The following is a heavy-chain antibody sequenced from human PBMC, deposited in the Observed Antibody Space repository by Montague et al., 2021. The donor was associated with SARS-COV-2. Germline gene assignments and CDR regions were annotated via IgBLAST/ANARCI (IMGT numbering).Heavy chain of an antibody. J-gene: IGHJ3*02. CDR2: IYYTGSTFCNLYSSGTT. V-gene: IGHV4-39*01. CDR3: ARAYLGYCNSESWENVGREGARDI. D-gene: IGHD2-2*01. Sequence: SETLSLTCTVSGGSISNSSYYWVWIRQPPGKGLEWIGSIYYTGSTFCNLYSSGTTYYSPYLQSRVAISVDTPKSQFSLRLSSVTATDTAVYFCARAYLGYCNSESWENVGREGARDIGGRGTLVTVAS. CDR1: GGSISNSSYY.